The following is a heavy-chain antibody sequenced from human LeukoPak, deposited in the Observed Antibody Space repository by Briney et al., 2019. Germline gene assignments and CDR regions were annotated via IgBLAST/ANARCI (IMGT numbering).Heavy chain of an antibody. V-gene: IGHV5-51*01. J-gene: IGHJ6*02. CDR1: GYSFTTYW. Sequence: GESLKISCKGSGYSFTTYWVAWVRRMPGKGLEWMGMISPGDFDTRYSPSFKGQVTISADKSINTAYLQWNSLKASDTAIYYCARHQGGMDVWGQGTTVTVSS. CDR3: ARHQGGMDV. CDR2: ISPGDFDT.